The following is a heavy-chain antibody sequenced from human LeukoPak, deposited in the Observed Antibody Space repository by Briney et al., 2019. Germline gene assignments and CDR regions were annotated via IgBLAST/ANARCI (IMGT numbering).Heavy chain of an antibody. V-gene: IGHV3-20*04. J-gene: IGHJ4*02. D-gene: IGHD4-11*01. CDR2: INWNGDNT. Sequence: PGGSLRLSCAASGFTFDDYGMSWVRLAPGKGLEWVSNINWNGDNTDYADSVKGRFTISRDNAKTSLYLQMNSLRAEDTALYYCARDLGDYPLDYWGQGTLVTVSS. CDR3: ARDLGDYPLDY. CDR1: GFTFDDYG.